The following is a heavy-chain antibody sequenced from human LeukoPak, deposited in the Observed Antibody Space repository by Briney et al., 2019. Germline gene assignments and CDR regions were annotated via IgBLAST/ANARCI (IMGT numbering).Heavy chain of an antibody. CDR3: AREEADYDFWSGYWVFDY. CDR1: GGTFSSYA. Sequence: VASVKVSCKASGGTFSSYAISWVRQAPGQGLEWMGRIIPILGIANYAQKFQGRVTIAADKSTSTAYMELSSLRSEDTAVYYCAREEADYDFWSGYWVFDYWGQGTLVTVSS. J-gene: IGHJ4*02. V-gene: IGHV1-69*04. D-gene: IGHD3-3*01. CDR2: IIPILGIA.